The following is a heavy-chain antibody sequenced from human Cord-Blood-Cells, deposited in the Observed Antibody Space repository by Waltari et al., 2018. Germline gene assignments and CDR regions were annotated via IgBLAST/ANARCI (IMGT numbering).Heavy chain of an antibody. V-gene: IGHV3-7*01. CDR3: ARGNVGYCSSTSCYIGAFDI. CDR1: GFTFSSYW. CDR2: IKQDGSEK. J-gene: IGHJ3*02. Sequence: EVQLVESGGGLVQPGGSLRLSCAASGFTFSSYWLSWVRQAPGKGLEWVANIKQDGSEKYYVDSVKGRFTISRDNAKNSLYLQMNSLRAEDTAVYYCARGNVGYCSSTSCYIGAFDIWGQGTMVTVSS. D-gene: IGHD2-2*02.